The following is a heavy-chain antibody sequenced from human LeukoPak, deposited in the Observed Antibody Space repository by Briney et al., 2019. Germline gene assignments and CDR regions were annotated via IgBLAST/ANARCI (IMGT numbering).Heavy chain of an antibody. Sequence: GGSLRLSCAASGFTFSSYSMNWVRQAPGKGLEWVSYISSSSSTIYYADSVKGRFTISRDNSKNTLYLQMNSLRAEDTAVYYCARGGYYYDSSGYFGGWFDPWGQGTLVTVSS. CDR1: GFTFSSYS. CDR3: ARGGYYYDSSGYFGGWFDP. J-gene: IGHJ5*02. CDR2: ISSSSSTI. D-gene: IGHD3-22*01. V-gene: IGHV3-48*01.